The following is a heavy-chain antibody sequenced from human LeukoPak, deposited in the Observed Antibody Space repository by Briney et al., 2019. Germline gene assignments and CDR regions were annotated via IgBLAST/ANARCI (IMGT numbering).Heavy chain of an antibody. CDR1: GFTFQNYA. CDR3: AKCMSASGVCLNFVS. V-gene: IGHV3-23*01. J-gene: IGHJ4*02. D-gene: IGHD2-21*02. CDR2: ISGRDDTTYYTDSPEGST. Sequence: PGGSLRLSCEASGFTFQNYAMSWVRRAPGKGLQWVSGISGRDDTTYYTDSPEGSTYYTNSAEGRFTISRDNSKNTVYLQIDSLGVEDTAVYYCAKCMSASGVCLNFVSWGQGILVTVSS.